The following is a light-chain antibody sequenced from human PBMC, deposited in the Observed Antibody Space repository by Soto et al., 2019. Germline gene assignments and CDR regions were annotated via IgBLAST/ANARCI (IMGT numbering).Light chain of an antibody. V-gene: IGKV3-11*01. CDR1: QSVSSY. CDR3: QQRSNCHPIT. J-gene: IGKJ5*01. Sequence: EIVLTQSPATLSLSPGERAILSCRARQSVSSYLAWSHQKPGQATRLPTYEASNRATGGPARCSGGGSGTDLALTISSLEPEDFAAYYCQQRSNCHPITFGQGTRLDIK. CDR2: EAS.